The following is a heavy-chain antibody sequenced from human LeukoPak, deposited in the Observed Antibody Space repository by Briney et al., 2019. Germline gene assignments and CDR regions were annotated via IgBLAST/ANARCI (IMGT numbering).Heavy chain of an antibody. CDR2: IYYSGST. V-gene: IGHV4-39*01. Sequence: PPVTLSLTCTVSGGSISSSSYYWGWIRQPPGKGLEWIGSIYYSGSTYYNPSLKSRVTISVDTSKNQFSLKLSSVTAADTAVYYCCRDGYHAGFDPWGQGTLVTVSS. J-gene: IGHJ5*02. CDR1: GGSISSSSYY. CDR3: CRDGYHAGFDP. D-gene: IGHD5-24*01.